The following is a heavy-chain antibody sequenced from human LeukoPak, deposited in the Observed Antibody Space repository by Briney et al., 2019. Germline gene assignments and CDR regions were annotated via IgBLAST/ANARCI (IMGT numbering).Heavy chain of an antibody. CDR2: ANHNGGT. V-gene: IGHV4-34*01. J-gene: IGHJ4*02. D-gene: IGHD2-8*02. Sequence: SETLSLTCAVNGGSFRGYYWTWIRQPPGKGLEWIGEANHNGGTNYSPSLKSRINISVDTSKNQFSLKLNSVTAADTAVYFCARGIVLTGYASFDYWGQGTPATVSS. CDR3: ARGIVLTGYASFDY. CDR1: GGSFRGYY.